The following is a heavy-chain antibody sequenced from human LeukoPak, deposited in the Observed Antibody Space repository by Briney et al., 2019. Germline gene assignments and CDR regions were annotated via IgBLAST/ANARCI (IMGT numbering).Heavy chain of an antibody. CDR1: GFTFSSYA. V-gene: IGHV3-30*04. D-gene: IGHD3-10*01. J-gene: IGHJ6*02. CDR3: ARVQGIDYYGSGSYRRYYYYGMDV. Sequence: PGRSLRLSCAASGFTFSSYAMHWVRQAPGKGLEWVAVISYDGSNKYYADSVKGQFTISRDNSKNTLYLQMNSLRAEDTAVYYCARVQGIDYYGSGSYRRYYYYGMDVWGQGTTVTVSS. CDR2: ISYDGSNK.